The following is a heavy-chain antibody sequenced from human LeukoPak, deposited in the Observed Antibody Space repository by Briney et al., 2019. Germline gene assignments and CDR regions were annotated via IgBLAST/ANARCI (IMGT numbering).Heavy chain of an antibody. CDR3: ARTELLPNYYYYYGMDV. CDR1: GGSLSSGDYY. Sequence: PSETLSLTCTVSGGSLSSGDYYWSWIRQPPGKGLEWIGYIYYSGSTYYNPSLKSRVTISVDTSKNQFSLKLSSVTAADTAVYYCARTELLPNYYYYYGMDVWGQGTTVTVSS. CDR2: IYYSGST. V-gene: IGHV4-30-4*01. J-gene: IGHJ6*02. D-gene: IGHD2-15*01.